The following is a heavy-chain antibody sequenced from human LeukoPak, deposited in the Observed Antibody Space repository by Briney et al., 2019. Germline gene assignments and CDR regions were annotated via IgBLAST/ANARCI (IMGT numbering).Heavy chain of an antibody. Sequence: GGTLRLSCAASGFTFSSYGMSWVRQAPGKGLEWVSAISGSGGSTYYADSVKGRFTISRDNSKSTLYLQMDSLRADDTAVYYCAKSSLVVPYDYWGQGTLVTVSS. CDR3: AKSSLVVPYDY. CDR1: GFTFSSYG. J-gene: IGHJ4*02. V-gene: IGHV3-23*01. CDR2: ISGSGGST. D-gene: IGHD6-6*01.